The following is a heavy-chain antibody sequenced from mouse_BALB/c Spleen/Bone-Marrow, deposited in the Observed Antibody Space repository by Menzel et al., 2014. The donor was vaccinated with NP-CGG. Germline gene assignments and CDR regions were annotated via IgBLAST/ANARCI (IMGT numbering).Heavy chain of an antibody. CDR2: INPYTGYT. CDR1: GYTFTSYT. J-gene: IGHJ2*01. CDR3: AREFGNYFDY. D-gene: IGHD2-10*02. Sequence: VQLQQSTAELARPGASVKMSCKASGYTFTSYTMHWVKQRPGQGLEWIGFINPYTGYTDYNQKFKDKTALTADKSSSTAYMQLNSLTSEDSAVYHCAREFGNYFDYRGQGTTLTVSS. V-gene: IGHV1-4*02.